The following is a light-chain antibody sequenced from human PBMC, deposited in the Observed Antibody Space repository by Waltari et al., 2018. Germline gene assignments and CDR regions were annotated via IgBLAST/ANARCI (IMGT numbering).Light chain of an antibody. V-gene: IGLV1-44*01. CDR2: RND. CDR3: AAWDDSLNGHWE. CDR1: SSNLGNTT. Sequence: QSVFTQPPSASGTPGPRVTITSSGSSSNLGNTTHNCYRQVPGTTPKLLIVRNDQRPSGVPDRFSGSKSGTSASLAISGLRSEDEADYFCAAWDDSLNGHWEFGGGTKLTVL. J-gene: IGLJ2*01.